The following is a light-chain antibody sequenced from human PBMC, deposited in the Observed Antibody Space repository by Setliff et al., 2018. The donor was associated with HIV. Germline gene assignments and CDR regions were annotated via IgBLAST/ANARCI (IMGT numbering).Light chain of an antibody. CDR1: SSDVGTYNL. Sequence: QSALTQPASVSRSPGQSITISCTGTSSDVGTYNLVSWYQLPPSKAPQLIIYEVTKRPSGVSNRFSGSKSGNTAALTISGLRAEDEGDYYCCSYARGSTYVFGTGTKVTVL. CDR3: CSYARGSTYV. CDR2: EVT. V-gene: IGLV2-23*02. J-gene: IGLJ1*01.